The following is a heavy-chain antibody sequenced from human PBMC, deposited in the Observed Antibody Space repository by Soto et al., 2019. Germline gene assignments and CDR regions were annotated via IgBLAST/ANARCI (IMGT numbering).Heavy chain of an antibody. Sequence: GGSLRLSCAASGFTFSSYAMSWVRQAPGKGLEWVSAISGSGGSTYYADSVKGRFTISRDNSKNTLYLQMNSLRAEGTAVYYCAKDGSGYSNPFDYWGQGTLVTVSS. D-gene: IGHD4-4*01. CDR2: ISGSGGST. CDR1: GFTFSSYA. V-gene: IGHV3-23*01. J-gene: IGHJ4*02. CDR3: AKDGSGYSNPFDY.